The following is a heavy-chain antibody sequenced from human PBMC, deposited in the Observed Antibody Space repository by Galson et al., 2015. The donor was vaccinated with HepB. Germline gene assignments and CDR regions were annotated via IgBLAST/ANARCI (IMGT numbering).Heavy chain of an antibody. CDR2: ISYDGSNK. J-gene: IGHJ6*02. CDR3: ARGTPSIPITMVPMASGGETGRRGGMDV. Sequence: SLRLSCAASGFTFSSYAMHWVRQAPGKGLAWVAVISYDGSNKYYADSVKGRFTISRDNSKNTLYLQMNSLRAEDTAVYYCARGTPSIPITMVPMASGGETGRRGGMDVWGQGTTVTVSS. V-gene: IGHV3-30*04. D-gene: IGHD3-10*01. CDR1: GFTFSSYA.